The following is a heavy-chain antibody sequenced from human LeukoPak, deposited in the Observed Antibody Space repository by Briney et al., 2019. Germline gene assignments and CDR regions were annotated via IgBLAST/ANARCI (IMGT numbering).Heavy chain of an antibody. Sequence: GRSLRLSCAASGSTFSHYAMHWVRQAPGKGLEWVSAISGSGGSTYYADSVKGRFTISRDNSKNTLYLQMNSLRAEDTAVYYCAKAEAYTAMVAFDYWGQGTLVTVSS. CDR3: AKAEAYTAMVAFDY. CDR1: GSTFSHYA. V-gene: IGHV3-23*01. CDR2: ISGSGGST. J-gene: IGHJ4*02. D-gene: IGHD5-18*01.